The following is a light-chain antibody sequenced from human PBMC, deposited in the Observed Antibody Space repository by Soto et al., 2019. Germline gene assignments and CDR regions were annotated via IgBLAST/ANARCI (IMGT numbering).Light chain of an antibody. V-gene: IGKV1-39*01. CDR2: AAS. J-gene: IGKJ1*01. Sequence: EIQMTQSPSSLSASVGDRVTITCRASQSISSYLNWYQQKPGKAPKLLIYAASSLQSGVPSRFSGSGSGTDFTLTISSLQPEDFATYYCQQSYSTRPWTFGQGTKVEIK. CDR3: QQSYSTRPWT. CDR1: QSISSY.